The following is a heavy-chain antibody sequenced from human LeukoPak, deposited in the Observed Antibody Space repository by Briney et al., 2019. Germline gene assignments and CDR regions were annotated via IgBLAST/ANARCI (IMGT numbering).Heavy chain of an antibody. D-gene: IGHD6-6*01. CDR1: GFTFSSYA. V-gene: IGHV3-30-3*01. CDR3: ARDQKFEYSS. J-gene: IGHJ4*02. CDR2: ISYDGSNK. Sequence: GGSLRLSCAASGFTFSSYAMHWVRQAPGKGLEWVAVISYDGSNKYYADSVKGRFTISRDNSKNTLYLQMNSLRAEDTAVYYCARDQKFEYSSWGQGTLVTVSS.